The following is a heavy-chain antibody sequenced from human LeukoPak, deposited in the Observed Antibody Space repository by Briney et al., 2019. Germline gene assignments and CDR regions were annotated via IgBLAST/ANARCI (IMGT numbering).Heavy chain of an antibody. J-gene: IGHJ4*02. CDR1: GFTFRNYG. CDR3: AKDGAWLRFDD. V-gene: IGHV3-30*18. D-gene: IGHD5-12*01. Sequence: GGSLRLSCEASGFTFRNYGMHWVRQAPGKGLEWVAVVSSGGNTKYYADSVKGRFTISRDDSKNTLYLQMKNLRAEDTAVYYCAKDGAWLRFDDWGQGILVTVAS. CDR2: VSSGGNTK.